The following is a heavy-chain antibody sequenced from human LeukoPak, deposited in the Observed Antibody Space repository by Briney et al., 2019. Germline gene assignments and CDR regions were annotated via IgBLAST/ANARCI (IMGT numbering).Heavy chain of an antibody. CDR1: GFTFSSYA. CDR2: ISGSGDST. Sequence: GGSLRLSCAASGFTFSSYAMSWVRQAPGKGLEWVSAISGSGDSTYYADSVKGRFTISRDTSKNTLYLQMNSLRAEDTAVYYRAKDGLTTVVTWFDYWGQGTLVTVSS. J-gene: IGHJ4*02. V-gene: IGHV3-23*01. CDR3: AKDGLTTVVTWFDY. D-gene: IGHD4-23*01.